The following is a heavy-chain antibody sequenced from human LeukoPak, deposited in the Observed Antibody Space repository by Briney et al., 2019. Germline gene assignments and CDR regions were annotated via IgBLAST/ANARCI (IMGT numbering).Heavy chain of an antibody. V-gene: IGHV4-59*01. Sequence: PSETLSLTCTVPGGSISTYYWNWIRQPPGKGLEWIGYIYYTGSTNHNPSLRNRVTISVDTSKNQFSLKLSSVTAADTAVYYCTRDGVKTPGTGSFDYWGQGTLVTVSS. CDR2: IYYTGST. CDR3: TRDGVKTPGTGSFDY. D-gene: IGHD3-10*01. CDR1: GGSISTYY. J-gene: IGHJ4*02.